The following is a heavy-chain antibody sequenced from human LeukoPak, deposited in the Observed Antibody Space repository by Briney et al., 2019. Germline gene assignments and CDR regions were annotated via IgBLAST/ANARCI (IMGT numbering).Heavy chain of an antibody. V-gene: IGHV3-23*01. CDR3: AKDRNYYGSGSYYTH. D-gene: IGHD3-10*01. J-gene: IGHJ4*02. Sequence: GGSLRLSCAASGFTFSSYAMSWVRQAPGKGLDWVSAISGSGGSAYYADSVKGRFTISRDNSKNTLYLQMSSLRAEDTALYYCAKDRNYYGSGSYYTHWGQGTLVTVSS. CDR2: ISGSGGSA. CDR1: GFTFSSYA.